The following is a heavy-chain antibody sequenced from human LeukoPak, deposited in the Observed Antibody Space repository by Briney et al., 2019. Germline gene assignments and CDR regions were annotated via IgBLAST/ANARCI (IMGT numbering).Heavy chain of an antibody. Sequence: PSETLSLTCAVYGGSFSGYYRSGVRQPPGKGLEWIGEINHSGSTNYNPSLKSRVTISVDTSKNQFSLKLSSVTAADTAVYYCARGLGTPPTPYYGSGIAHWRQGTLVTVSS. V-gene: IGHV4-34*01. J-gene: IGHJ4*02. D-gene: IGHD3-10*01. CDR3: ARGLGTPPTPYYGSGIAH. CDR1: GGSFSGYY. CDR2: INHSGST.